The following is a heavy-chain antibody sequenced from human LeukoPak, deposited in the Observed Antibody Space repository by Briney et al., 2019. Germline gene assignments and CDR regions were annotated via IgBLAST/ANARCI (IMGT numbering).Heavy chain of an antibody. CDR3: ARGLDAVAGTPFDY. V-gene: IGHV4-34*01. CDR2: INHSGST. CDR1: GGSFSGYY. Sequence: SETLSLTCAVYGGSFSGYYWSWIRQPPGKGLEWIGEINHSGSTNYNPSLKSRVTISVDTSKNQFSLKLSSVTAADTAVYYCARGLDAVAGTPFDYWGQGTLVTVS. J-gene: IGHJ4*02. D-gene: IGHD6-19*01.